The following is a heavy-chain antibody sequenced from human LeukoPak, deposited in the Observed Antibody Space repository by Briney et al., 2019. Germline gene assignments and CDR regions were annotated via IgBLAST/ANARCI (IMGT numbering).Heavy chain of an antibody. Sequence: GGSLRLSCTVSGFTVSSNSMSWVRQAPGKGLEWVSFIYSDNTHYSDSVKGRFTISRDNSKNTLYLQMNSLRAEDTAVYYCASKGPYDSRAYLLDYWGQGTLVTVSS. CDR2: IYSDNT. CDR3: ASKGPYDSRAYLLDY. CDR1: GFTVSSNS. J-gene: IGHJ4*02. V-gene: IGHV3-53*01. D-gene: IGHD3-22*01.